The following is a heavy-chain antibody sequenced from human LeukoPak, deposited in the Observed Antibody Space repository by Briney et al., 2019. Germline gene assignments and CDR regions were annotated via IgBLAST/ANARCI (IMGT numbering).Heavy chain of an antibody. CDR1: GFTFDDYA. D-gene: IGHD2/OR15-2a*01. V-gene: IGHV3-9*01. CDR2: ISWNSGSI. Sequence: PGRSLRLSCAASGFTFDDYAMHWVRQAPGKGLEWVSGISWNSGSIGYADSVKGRFTISRDNVKNSLYLQMNSLRAEDTALYYCAKDSAPLNIPETFDIWGQGTMVTVSS. J-gene: IGHJ3*02. CDR3: AKDSAPLNIPETFDI.